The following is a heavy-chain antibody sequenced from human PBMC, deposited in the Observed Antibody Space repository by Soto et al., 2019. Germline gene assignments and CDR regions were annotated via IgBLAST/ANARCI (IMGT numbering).Heavy chain of an antibody. J-gene: IGHJ6*04. CDR1: GGTFSSYA. V-gene: IGHV1-69*06. D-gene: IGHD2-2*01. CDR2: IIPIFGTA. Sequence: SVKVSCKASGGTFSSYAISWVRQAPGQGLEWMGGIIPIFGTANYAQKFQGRVTITADKSTRTAYMELSSLRSEDTAVYYCARRAGTDIVVVTAGGTEVWGNGNTVTVSA. CDR3: ARRAGTDIVVVTAGGTEV.